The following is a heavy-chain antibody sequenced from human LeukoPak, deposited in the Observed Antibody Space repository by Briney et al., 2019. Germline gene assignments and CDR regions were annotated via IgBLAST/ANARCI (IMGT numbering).Heavy chain of an antibody. CDR1: GFTFSSYD. Sequence: TGGSLRLSCAASGFTFSSYDMHWVRQATGKGLEWVSAIGTAGDTYYPGSVKGRFTISRENAKNSLYLQMNSLRAGDTAVYYCARDRGSSSWYWGYYGMDVWGQGTTVTVSS. J-gene: IGHJ6*02. V-gene: IGHV3-13*01. CDR2: IGTAGDT. D-gene: IGHD6-13*01. CDR3: ARDRGSSSWYWGYYGMDV.